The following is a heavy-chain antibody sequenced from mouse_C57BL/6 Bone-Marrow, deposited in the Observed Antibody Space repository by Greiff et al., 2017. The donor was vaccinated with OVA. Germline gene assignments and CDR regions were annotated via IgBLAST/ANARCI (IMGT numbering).Heavy chain of an antibody. CDR1: GYTFTSYN. V-gene: IGHV1-12*01. CDR2: IYPGNGDT. J-gene: IGHJ2*01. D-gene: IGHD2-5*01. CDR3: ARERPYYSNHFDY. Sequence: ESGAELVRPGASVKMSCKASGYTFTSYNMHWVKQTPRQGLEWIGAIYPGNGDTSYNQTFKGKATLTVEKSSSTADMQLSSLTSEDSAVYFWARERPYYSNHFDYWGQGTTLTVSS.